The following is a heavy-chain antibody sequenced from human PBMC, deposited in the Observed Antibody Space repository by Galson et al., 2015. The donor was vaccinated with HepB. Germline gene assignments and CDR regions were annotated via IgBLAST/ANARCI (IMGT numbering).Heavy chain of an antibody. Sequence: SLRLSCAASGFTFSSYAMHWVRQAPGKGLEWVAVISYDGSNKYYADSVKGRFTISRDNSKNTLCLQMNSLRAEDTAVYYCARDGAYYYDSSGYYFDYWGQGTLVTVSS. V-gene: IGHV3-30-3*01. CDR3: ARDGAYYYDSSGYYFDY. CDR2: ISYDGSNK. D-gene: IGHD3-22*01. J-gene: IGHJ4*02. CDR1: GFTFSSYA.